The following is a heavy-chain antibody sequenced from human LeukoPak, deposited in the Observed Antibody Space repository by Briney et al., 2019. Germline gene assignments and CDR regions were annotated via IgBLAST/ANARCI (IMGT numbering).Heavy chain of an antibody. D-gene: IGHD5-24*01. CDR3: ARKVEMATAAGDWFDP. V-gene: IGHV1-69*04. J-gene: IGHJ5*02. CDR2: IIPILGIA. Sequence: GASVKVSCKASGGTFSSYAISWVRQAPGQGLEWMGRIIPILGIANYAQKFQGRVTITADKSTSTAYMELSSLRSEDTAVYYCARKVEMATAAGDWFDPWGQGTLVTVSS. CDR1: GGTFSSYA.